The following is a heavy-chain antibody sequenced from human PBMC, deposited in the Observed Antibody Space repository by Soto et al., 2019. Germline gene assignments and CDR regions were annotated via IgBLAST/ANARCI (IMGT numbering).Heavy chain of an antibody. CDR2: ISWNSGSI. J-gene: IGHJ6*02. D-gene: IGHD3-10*01. V-gene: IGHV3-9*01. CDR1: GFTFDDYA. CDR3: AKDIGEYLYYYGMDV. Sequence: VQLEESGGGLVQPGRSLRLSCAASGFTFDDYAMHWVRQAPGKGLEWVSGISWNSGSIGYADSVKGRFTISRDNAKNSLYLQMNSLRAEDTALYYCAKDIGEYLYYYGMDVWGQGITVTVSS.